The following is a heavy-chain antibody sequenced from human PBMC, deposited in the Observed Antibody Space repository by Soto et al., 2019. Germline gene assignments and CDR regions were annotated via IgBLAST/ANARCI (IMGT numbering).Heavy chain of an antibody. D-gene: IGHD6-13*01. J-gene: IGHJ5*02. Sequence: QVQLVESGGGVVQPGRSLRLSCAASGVTFSTSGMHWIRQAPGKGLEWVAMISHDGGATYYVDSVKGRFTISTDTDKNTLHLQMDSLRPEDTATYYCAKDWGSSGWYNWFDPWGQGTLVTVSS. CDR2: ISHDGGAT. CDR1: GVTFSTSG. CDR3: AKDWGSSGWYNWFDP. V-gene: IGHV3-30*18.